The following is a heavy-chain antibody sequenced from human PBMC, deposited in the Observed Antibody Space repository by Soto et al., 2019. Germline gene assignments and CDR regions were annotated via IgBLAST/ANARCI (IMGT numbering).Heavy chain of an antibody. CDR1: GFTFSSYG. CDR2: IWYDGSNK. Sequence: QVPLVESGGGVVQPGRSLRLSCAASGFTFSSYGMHWVRQAPGKGLEWVAVIWYDGSNKYYADSVKGRFTTSRDNSKNTLYLQMNSLRAEDTAVYYCAREGTYCSGGSCYPHFDYWGQGTLVTVSS. J-gene: IGHJ4*02. CDR3: AREGTYCSGGSCYPHFDY. V-gene: IGHV3-33*01. D-gene: IGHD2-15*01.